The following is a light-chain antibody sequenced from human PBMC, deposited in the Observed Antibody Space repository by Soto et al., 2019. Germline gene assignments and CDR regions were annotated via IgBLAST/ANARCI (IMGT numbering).Light chain of an antibody. Sequence: EIVLTQSPGTLSLSPGERATLSCRASQSVSSSYLAWYQQKPGQAPRLLIYGASSRATGIPDRFSGSGSGTDLTLTISRLEPEDFAVYYCQQYGSPPQTFGQGTKVDIK. V-gene: IGKV3-20*01. CDR2: GAS. CDR1: QSVSSSY. J-gene: IGKJ1*01. CDR3: QQYGSPPQT.